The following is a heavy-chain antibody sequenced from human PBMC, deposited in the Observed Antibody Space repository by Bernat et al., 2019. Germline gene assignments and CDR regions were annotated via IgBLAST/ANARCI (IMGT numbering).Heavy chain of an antibody. J-gene: IGHJ4*02. D-gene: IGHD6-13*01. CDR3: ARQGPGYGSSWYHLDY. Sequence: EVQLVQSGAEVKKPGESLKIPCKGSGYSFTSYWIGWVRQMPGKGLEWMGIIYPGDSDTRYSPSFQGKVTISADKSISTPYLQWSSLKASDTAMYYCARQGPGYGSSWYHLDYWGQGTLVTVSS. CDR2: IYPGDSDT. V-gene: IGHV5-51*01. CDR1: GYSFTSYW.